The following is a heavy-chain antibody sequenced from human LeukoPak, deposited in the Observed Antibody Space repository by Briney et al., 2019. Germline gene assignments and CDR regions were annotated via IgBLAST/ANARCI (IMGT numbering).Heavy chain of an antibody. J-gene: IGHJ5*02. D-gene: IGHD3-10*01. V-gene: IGHV4-4*07. CDR2: IYTSGST. CDR1: GGSISSYY. CDR3: ARGPYYYGSGTVNWFDP. Sequence: SETLSLTCTVPGGSISSYYWSWIRQPAGKGLEWIGRIYTSGSTNYNPSLKSRVTMSVDTSENPFSLKLSSVTAADTAVYYCARGPYYYGSGTVNWFDPWGQGTLVTVSS.